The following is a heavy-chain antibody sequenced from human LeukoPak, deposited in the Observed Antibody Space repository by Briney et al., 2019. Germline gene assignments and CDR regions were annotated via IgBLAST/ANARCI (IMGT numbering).Heavy chain of an antibody. V-gene: IGHV1-46*01. Sequence: ASVKVSCKASGYTFTSSYIRWVRQAPGQGLEWMGMIYPRDGSTSYAQKFQGRVTVTRDTSTSTVHMELSGLRSEDTAVYYCARDQEGFDYWGQGTLVTVSS. CDR2: IYPRDGST. CDR1: GYTFTSSY. CDR3: ARDQEGFDY. J-gene: IGHJ4*02.